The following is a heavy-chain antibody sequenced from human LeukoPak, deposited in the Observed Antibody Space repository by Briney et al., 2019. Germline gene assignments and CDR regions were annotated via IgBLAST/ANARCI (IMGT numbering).Heavy chain of an antibody. CDR2: VWYDGSKK. CDR3: ARDRVVALSQNFDQ. V-gene: IGHV3-33*01. J-gene: IGHJ4*02. D-gene: IGHD2-15*01. CDR1: GFTFNSYG. Sequence: GGSLRLSCATSGFTFNSYGIHWVRQAPGKGLEWVAVVWYDGSKKYYADSVKGRFTISRDNSKNTVYLQMNSLRAEDTAVYYCARDRVVALSQNFDQWGQGTLVTVSS.